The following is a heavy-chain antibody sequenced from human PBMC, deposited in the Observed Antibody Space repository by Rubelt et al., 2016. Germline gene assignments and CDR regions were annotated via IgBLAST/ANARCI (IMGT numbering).Heavy chain of an antibody. CDR2: IKHDGSRI. V-gene: IGHV3-7*01. Sequence: GGSLRLSCAASGFTFSSYWMSWVRQAPGKGLEWVANIKHDGSRIYYVDSVKGRFTVSRDNAQNSLYLQMNSLRAEDTAVYYCVRSGYSCCWGDYWGQGILVTVSS. D-gene: IGHD5-18*01. CDR3: VRSGYSCCWGDY. CDR1: GFTFSSYW. J-gene: IGHJ4*02.